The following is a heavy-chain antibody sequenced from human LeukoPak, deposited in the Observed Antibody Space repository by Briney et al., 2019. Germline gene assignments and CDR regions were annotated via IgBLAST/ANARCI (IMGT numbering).Heavy chain of an antibody. CDR2: IYSGGST. CDR1: GFTVSSNY. D-gene: IGHD3-22*01. Sequence: GGSLRLSCAASGFTVSSNYMGWVRQAPGKGLEWVSVIYSGGSTYYADSVKSRFTISRDNSKNTLYLQMNSLRAEDTAVYYCARDLYYDSSGYYSGWGQGTLVTVSS. CDR3: ARDLYYDSSGYYSG. V-gene: IGHV3-53*01. J-gene: IGHJ4*02.